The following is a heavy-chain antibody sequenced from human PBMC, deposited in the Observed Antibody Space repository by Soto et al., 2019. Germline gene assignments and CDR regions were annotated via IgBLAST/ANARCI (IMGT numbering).Heavy chain of an antibody. Sequence: QVQLVQSGAEVKKPGASVKVSCKASGYTFTSYGISWVRQAPGQGLEWMGWISAYNGNTNYAQKLQGRVTMTTDTSTSTAYMELRSLRSDDTAVYYRARSPYCSSTSCYPYHFDYWGQGTLVTVSS. CDR3: ARSPYCSSTSCYPYHFDY. V-gene: IGHV1-18*01. CDR2: ISAYNGNT. J-gene: IGHJ4*02. CDR1: GYTFTSYG. D-gene: IGHD2-2*01.